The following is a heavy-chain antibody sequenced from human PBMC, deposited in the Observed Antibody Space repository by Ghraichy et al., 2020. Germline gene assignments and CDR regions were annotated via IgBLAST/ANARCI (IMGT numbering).Heavy chain of an antibody. J-gene: IGHJ4*02. CDR3: ARENFDY. CDR1: GFAFSDYA. V-gene: IGHV3-30*01. Sequence: GGSLRLSCAASGFAFSDYALHWFRQAPGKGLEWLALVSFDGINKYYADFIKGRFIISRDNSKRMLYLQMNNVTSEDTAVYYCARENFDYWGQGTLVTVSS. CDR2: VSFDGINK.